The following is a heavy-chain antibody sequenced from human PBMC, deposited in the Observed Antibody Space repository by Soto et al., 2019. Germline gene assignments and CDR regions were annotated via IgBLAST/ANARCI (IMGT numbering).Heavy chain of an antibody. V-gene: IGHV3-30-3*01. D-gene: IGHD1-1*01. CDR1: GFTFSSYA. Sequence: GGSLRLSCAASGFTFSSYAMHWVRQAPGKGLEWVAVISYDGSNKYYADSVKGRFTISRDNSKNTLYLQMNSLRAEDTAVYYCARGNWNDDRDYFDYWGQGTLVTVSS. J-gene: IGHJ4*02. CDR2: ISYDGSNK. CDR3: ARGNWNDDRDYFDY.